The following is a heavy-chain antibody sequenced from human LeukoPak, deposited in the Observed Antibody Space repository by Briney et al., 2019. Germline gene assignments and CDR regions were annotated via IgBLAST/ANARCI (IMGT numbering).Heavy chain of an antibody. CDR1: GFTFSSHW. CDR3: ARVLSEGFDY. Sequence: GGSLRLSCAASGFTFSSHWMTWVRQAPGKGLEWVANIKQDGSEKYYVDSVKGRFTVSRDNAKNSLYLQMSGLRAEDTAVYYCARVLSEGFDYWGQGTLVTVSS. V-gene: IGHV3-7*01. D-gene: IGHD3-9*01. CDR2: IKQDGSEK. J-gene: IGHJ4*02.